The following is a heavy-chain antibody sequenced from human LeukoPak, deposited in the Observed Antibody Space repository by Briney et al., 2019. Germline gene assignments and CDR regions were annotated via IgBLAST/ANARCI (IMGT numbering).Heavy chain of an antibody. Sequence: PGMSLRLSCAASGFTFSSNAMHWVRQAPGKGLVWVSRIKSDGITITYADSVKGRFTISRDNAKNTLYLQMNSLRAEDTAVYYCLRDLNWSLDQWGQGTLVTVSS. CDR3: LRDLNWSLDQ. J-gene: IGHJ4*02. CDR2: IKSDGITI. D-gene: IGHD1-20*01. CDR1: GFTFSSNA. V-gene: IGHV3-74*01.